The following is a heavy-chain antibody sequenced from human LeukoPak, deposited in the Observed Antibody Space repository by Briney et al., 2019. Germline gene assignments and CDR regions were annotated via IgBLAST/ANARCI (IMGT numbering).Heavy chain of an antibody. V-gene: IGHV1-69*13. CDR1: GGTFSSYA. CDR2: IIPVFGTT. D-gene: IGHD3-22*01. CDR3: ARDGAYYCDRGGYY. Sequence: SVKVSCKASGGTFSSYAVSWVRQAPGQGLEWMGEIIPVFGTTNYAQKFQGRVTITADDSTSTAYLEMSSLISGDTAMYYCARDGAYYCDRGGYYWGQGTLVTVSS. J-gene: IGHJ4*02.